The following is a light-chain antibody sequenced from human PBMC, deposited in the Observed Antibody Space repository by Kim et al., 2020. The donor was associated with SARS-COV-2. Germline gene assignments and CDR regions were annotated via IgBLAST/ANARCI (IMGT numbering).Light chain of an antibody. J-gene: IGKJ4*01. CDR1: HSVSSTY. V-gene: IGKV3-20*01. Sequence: SPRERSAPSSRASHSVSSTYIGWYQQKPGQAPRLLISGASSRATVIPDRFSGSGSGTDFTLTISRLEPQEFAVYYCQQFGRSSLTFGGGTKVDIK. CDR2: GAS. CDR3: QQFGRSSLT.